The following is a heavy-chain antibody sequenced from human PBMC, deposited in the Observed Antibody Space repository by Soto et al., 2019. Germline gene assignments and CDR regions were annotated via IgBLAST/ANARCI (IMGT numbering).Heavy chain of an antibody. V-gene: IGHV1-69*06. J-gene: IGHJ5*02. CDR3: ARGESVVVAATPWVGWFDP. D-gene: IGHD2-15*01. CDR2: IIPIFGTA. CDR1: GGTFSSYA. Sequence: EASVKVSCKASGGTFSSYAISWVRQAPGQGLEWMGGIIPIFGTANYAQKFQGRVTITADKSTSTAYMELSSLRSEDTAVYYCARGESVVVAATPWVGWFDPWGQGTLVTVSS.